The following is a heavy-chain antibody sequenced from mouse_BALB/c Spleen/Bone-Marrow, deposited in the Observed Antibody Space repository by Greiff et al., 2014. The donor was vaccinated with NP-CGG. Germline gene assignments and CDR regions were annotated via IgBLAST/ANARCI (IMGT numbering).Heavy chain of an antibody. V-gene: IGHV1-7*01. D-gene: IGHD2-14*01. J-gene: IGHJ1*01. CDR3: AIDSYRSRYFDV. CDR1: GYTFTSYW. CDR2: INPSTGYT. Sequence: VQLQESGAELAKPGASVKMSCKASGYTFTSYWMHWVKQRPGQGLEWIGYINPSTGYTEYNQKFKDKATLAADKSSSTAYMQLSSLTSEDSAVYYCAIDSYRSRYFDVWGAGTTVTVSS.